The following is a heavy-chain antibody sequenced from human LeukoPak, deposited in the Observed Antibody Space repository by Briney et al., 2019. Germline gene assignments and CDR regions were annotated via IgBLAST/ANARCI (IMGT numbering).Heavy chain of an antibody. J-gene: IGHJ6*02. CDR2: INTNTGNP. Sequence: ASVKVSCKASGYTFTSYAMNWVRRAPGQGLEWMGWINTNTGNPTYAQGFTGRFVFSLDTSVSTAYLQISSLKAEDTAVYYCARDRLTGYYTYYYGMDVWGQGTTVTVSS. V-gene: IGHV7-4-1*02. CDR1: GYTFTSYA. CDR3: ARDRLTGYYTYYYGMDV. D-gene: IGHD3-9*01.